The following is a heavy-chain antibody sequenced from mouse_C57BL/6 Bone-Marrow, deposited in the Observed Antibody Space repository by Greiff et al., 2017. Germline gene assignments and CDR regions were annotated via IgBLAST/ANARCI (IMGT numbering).Heavy chain of an antibody. J-gene: IGHJ2*01. CDR1: GYTFTSYG. V-gene: IGHV1-81*01. Sequence: LQESGAELARPGASVKLSCKASGYTFTSYGISWVKQRTGQGLEWIGEIYPRSGNTYYNEKFKGKATLTADKSSSTAYMELRSLTSEDSAVYFCARRDGSTFDYWGQGTTLTVSS. CDR3: ARRDGSTFDY. CDR2: IYPRSGNT. D-gene: IGHD1-1*01.